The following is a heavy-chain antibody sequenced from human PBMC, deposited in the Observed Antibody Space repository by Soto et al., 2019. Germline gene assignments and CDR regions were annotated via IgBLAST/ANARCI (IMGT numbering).Heavy chain of an antibody. V-gene: IGHV3-11*06. J-gene: IGHJ6*02. CDR1: GFTFSDYY. CDR2: ISSSSSYI. Sequence: QVQLVESGGGLVKPGGSLRLSCAASGFTFSDYYMSWIRQAPGKGLEWVSYISSSSSYIYYADSVKGRFTISRDNAKNSLYLQMNSLRAEDTAVYYCARVAGYSSSWYYYYYGMDVWGQGTTVTVSS. D-gene: IGHD6-13*01. CDR3: ARVAGYSSSWYYYYYGMDV.